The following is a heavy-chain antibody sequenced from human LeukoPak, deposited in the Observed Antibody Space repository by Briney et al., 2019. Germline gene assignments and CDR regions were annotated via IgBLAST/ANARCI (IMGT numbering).Heavy chain of an antibody. J-gene: IGHJ6*02. Sequence: GGSLRLSCAASGFTFSSYAMSWVRQAPGKGLEWVSAISGSGGSTYYADSVKGRFTISRDNSKNTLYLQMNSLRAEDTAVYYCARDWGNYDFWSGYTYYYGMDVWGQGTTVTVSS. D-gene: IGHD3-3*01. CDR2: ISGSGGST. CDR3: ARDWGNYDFWSGYTYYYGMDV. V-gene: IGHV3-23*01. CDR1: GFTFSSYA.